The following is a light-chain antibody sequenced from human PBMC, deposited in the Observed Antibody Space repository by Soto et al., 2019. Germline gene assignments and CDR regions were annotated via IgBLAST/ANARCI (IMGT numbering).Light chain of an antibody. J-gene: IGLJ1*01. CDR3: SSYTSSSTRV. Sequence: QSVLTQPASVSGSPGQSITISCTGTSSDVGGYNYVSWYQQHPGKAPKVMIYEVSKRPSGVSNRFSGSKSGNTASLTISGLQAEDEADYYCSSYTSSSTRVFGTGTKLTDL. V-gene: IGLV2-14*01. CDR2: EVS. CDR1: SSDVGGYNY.